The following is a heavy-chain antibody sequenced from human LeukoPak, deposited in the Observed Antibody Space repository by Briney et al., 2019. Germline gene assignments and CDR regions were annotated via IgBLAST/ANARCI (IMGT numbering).Heavy chain of an antibody. CDR2: IIPIFGTA. J-gene: IGHJ6*03. D-gene: IGHD3-3*01. CDR1: GGTFSSYA. Sequence: SVKVSCKASGGTFSSYAISWVRQAPGQGLEWMGGIIPIFGTANYAQKFQGRVTITTDESTSTAYMELSSLRSEDTAVYYCASGAFWSGYYSLQPLVYYYYMDVWGKGTTVTVSS. CDR3: ASGAFWSGYYSLQPLVYYYYMDV. V-gene: IGHV1-69*05.